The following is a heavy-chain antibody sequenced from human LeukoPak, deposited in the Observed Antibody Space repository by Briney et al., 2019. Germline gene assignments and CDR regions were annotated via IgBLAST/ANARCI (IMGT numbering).Heavy chain of an antibody. D-gene: IGHD5-24*01. V-gene: IGHV4-38-2*01. J-gene: IGHJ4*02. Sequence: SETLSLTCAVSGYSISSGYYWGWIRQPPGKGLEWIGNIYHSGSTYYNPSLKSRVTISVDTSKNQFSLKLSSVTAADTAVYYCARVRRDGYPSWGQGTLVTVSS. CDR1: GYSISSGYY. CDR2: IYHSGST. CDR3: ARVRRDGYPS.